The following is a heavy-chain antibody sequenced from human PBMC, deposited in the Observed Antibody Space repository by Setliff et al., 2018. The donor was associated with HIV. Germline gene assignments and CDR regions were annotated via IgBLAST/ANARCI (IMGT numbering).Heavy chain of an antibody. CDR1: DNSLNSHDFY. CDR3: ARGNYYNLWADPFDY. Sequence: SETLSLTCSVSDNSLNSHDFYWGWIRQPPGKGLEWIGNFYYTGTTYYNSSLKSRVTIPVGTSKNQVSLKLTSMTAADTAIYYCARGNYYNLWADPFDYWGQGTLVTVSS. V-gene: IGHV4-39*07. J-gene: IGHJ4*02. CDR2: FYYTGTT. D-gene: IGHD3-3*01.